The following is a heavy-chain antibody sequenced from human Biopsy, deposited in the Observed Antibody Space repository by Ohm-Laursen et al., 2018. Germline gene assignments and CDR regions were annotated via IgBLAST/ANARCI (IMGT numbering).Heavy chain of an antibody. D-gene: IGHD2/OR15-2a*01. Sequence: SETLSLTCAVYGGSFSGDYWSWIRQTPGKGLEWIGYIYYSGSTNYNPSLKSRVTISVDTSKNQFSLRLNSVTAADTAVYYCARATNSTGWPYYYFYGMDVWGQGTTVTVSS. V-gene: IGHV4-59*01. CDR3: ARATNSTGWPYYYFYGMDV. CDR1: GGSFSGDY. CDR2: IYYSGST. J-gene: IGHJ6*02.